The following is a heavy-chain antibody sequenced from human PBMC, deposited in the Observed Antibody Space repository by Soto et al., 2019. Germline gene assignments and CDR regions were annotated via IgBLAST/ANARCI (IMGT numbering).Heavy chain of an antibody. Sequence: QVQLVQSGAEMKRPGASVILSCKASGYIFTTYSIHWVRQTAGQGLEWMAKVDPRDGSTGYAQKFRGRVSMAWDTSTGTVSMELSSLTSDDTATYYCVRVRSSGREFDYWGQGTQVTVSS. D-gene: IGHD6-25*01. CDR3: VRVRSSGREFDY. V-gene: IGHV1-46*01. CDR1: GYIFTTYS. CDR2: VDPRDGST. J-gene: IGHJ4*02.